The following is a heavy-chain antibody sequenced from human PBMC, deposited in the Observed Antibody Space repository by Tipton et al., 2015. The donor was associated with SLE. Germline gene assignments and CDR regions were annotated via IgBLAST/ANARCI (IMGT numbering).Heavy chain of an antibody. CDR1: GGSISSYY. D-gene: IGHD3-22*01. CDR3: ARLDYYDSSGYYSLDAFDI. J-gene: IGHJ3*02. CDR2: IYYSGST. Sequence: TLSLTCTVSGGSISSYYWSWIRQPPGKGLEWFGYIYYSGSTNYNPSLKSRVTISVDTSKNQFSLKLSSVTAADTAVYYCARLDYYDSSGYYSLDAFDIWGQGTMVTVSS. V-gene: IGHV4-59*01.